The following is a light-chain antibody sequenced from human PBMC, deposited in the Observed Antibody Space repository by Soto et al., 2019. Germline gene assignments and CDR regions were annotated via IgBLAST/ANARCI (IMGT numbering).Light chain of an antibody. CDR3: NSYTTSETYV. Sequence: QSVVTQPASVSGSPGQSMTISCTGTNSDVGSYNRVSWYQQPPGTAPKLIIYDVNNRPSGVSYRFSGSKSGNTASLTISGLQAEDEADYYCNSYTTSETYVFGTGTKVTVL. J-gene: IGLJ1*01. CDR2: DVN. CDR1: NSDVGSYNR. V-gene: IGLV2-14*01.